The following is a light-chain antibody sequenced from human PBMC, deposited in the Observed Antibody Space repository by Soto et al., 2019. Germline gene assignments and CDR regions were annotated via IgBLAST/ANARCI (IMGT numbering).Light chain of an antibody. CDR1: QVIRNL. CDR2: AAS. V-gene: IGKV1-17*01. CDR3: LQHHTYPRT. Sequence: DIQMTQSPSSLSASVGDRVTITCRASQVIRNLLGWYQQKPGKAPKRLIYAASNLESGVPSRFSGSGFRTESPLSTTRLQTEDFAPYFWLQHHTYPRTFGQGTKLEIK. J-gene: IGKJ2*01.